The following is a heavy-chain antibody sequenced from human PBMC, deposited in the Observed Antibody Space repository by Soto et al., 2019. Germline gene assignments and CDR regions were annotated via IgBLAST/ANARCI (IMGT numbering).Heavy chain of an antibody. Sequence: EVQLVQSGAEVKKPGESLRVSCKGSGYSLTSYWISWVRQMPGKGLEWMGRIDPSDSYTNYSPSFQGHVTISADKSISTAYLQWSSLKASDTAMYYCARHVMGARGWVEEPLWGQGTLVTVSS. CDR2: IDPSDSYT. V-gene: IGHV5-10-1*01. CDR1: GYSLTSYW. J-gene: IGHJ4*02. D-gene: IGHD1-1*01. CDR3: ARHVMGARGWVEEPL.